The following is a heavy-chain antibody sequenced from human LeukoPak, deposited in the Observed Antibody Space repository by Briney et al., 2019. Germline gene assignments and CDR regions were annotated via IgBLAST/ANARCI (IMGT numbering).Heavy chain of an antibody. Sequence: GGSLRLSCAVSGATFSTFWMHWVRQVPGKGPAWVSRTNPDGSRIDYADSVKGRFTISRDNARDTLYLQMNSLRVEDTAMYYCAFDFGGYSDTWGQGTLVTVSS. CDR2: TNPDGSRI. J-gene: IGHJ5*02. V-gene: IGHV3-74*01. D-gene: IGHD3-10*01. CDR3: AFDFGGYSDT. CDR1: GATFSTFW.